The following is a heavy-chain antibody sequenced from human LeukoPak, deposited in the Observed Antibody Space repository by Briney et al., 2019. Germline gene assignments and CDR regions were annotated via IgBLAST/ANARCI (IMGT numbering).Heavy chain of an antibody. CDR3: TRVIVAVPGYFDYFDF. J-gene: IGHJ4*02. CDR2: INEDGSNK. CDR1: GVSFRNHY. Sequence: GGSLRLSCTASGVSFRNHYMRWIRQAPGEGLEWVASINEDGSNKWHLGSVKGRFTVSRDNARNSLYLQMNSLRVEDTAVYYCTRVIVAVPGYFDYFDFWGQGVLVTVSS. V-gene: IGHV3-7*01. D-gene: IGHD6-19*01.